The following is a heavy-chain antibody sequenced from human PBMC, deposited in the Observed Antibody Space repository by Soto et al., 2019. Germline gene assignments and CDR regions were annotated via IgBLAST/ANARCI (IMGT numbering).Heavy chain of an antibody. Sequence: SETLSLTCTVSGGSISSYYWSWIRQPPGKGLEWIGYIYYSGSTNYNPSLKSRVTISVDTSKNQFSLKLSSVTAADTAVYYCARDRTDFWSGYYSYYYGMDVWGQGTTVTVSS. V-gene: IGHV4-59*01. CDR3: ARDRTDFWSGYYSYYYGMDV. CDR1: GGSISSYY. J-gene: IGHJ6*02. CDR2: IYYSGST. D-gene: IGHD3-3*01.